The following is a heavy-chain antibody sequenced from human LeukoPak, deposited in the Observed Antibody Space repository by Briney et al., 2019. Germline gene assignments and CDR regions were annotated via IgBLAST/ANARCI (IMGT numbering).Heavy chain of an antibody. CDR2: INPNSGGT. CDR3: ARSIRGYSYGGDY. Sequence: ASVKVSCKASGYTFTGYYMHWVRQAPGQGLEWMGWINPNSGGTNYAQKFQGRVTMTRGTSISTAYMELSRLRSDDTAVYYCARSIRGYSYGGDYWGQGTLVTVSS. V-gene: IGHV1-2*02. D-gene: IGHD5-18*01. CDR1: GYTFTGYY. J-gene: IGHJ4*02.